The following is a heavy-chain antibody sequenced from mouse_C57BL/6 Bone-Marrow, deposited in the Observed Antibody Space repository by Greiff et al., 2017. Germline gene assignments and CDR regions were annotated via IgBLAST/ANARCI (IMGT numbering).Heavy chain of an antibody. CDR3: ARGGTVVATGAMDY. D-gene: IGHD1-1*01. CDR2: ISSGSSTI. Sequence: DVKLVESGGGLVKPGGSLKLSCAASGFTFSDYGMHWVRQAPEKGLEWVAYISSGSSTIYYADTVKGRFTISRDNAKNTLFLQMTSLRSEDTAMYYCARGGTVVATGAMDYWGRGTSVTVSS. V-gene: IGHV5-17*01. J-gene: IGHJ4*01. CDR1: GFTFSDYG.